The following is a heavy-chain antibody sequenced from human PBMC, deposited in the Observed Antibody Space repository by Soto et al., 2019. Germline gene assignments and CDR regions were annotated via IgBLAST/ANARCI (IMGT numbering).Heavy chain of an antibody. CDR1: GFTFNSNG. CDR2: ISYDGNNK. J-gene: IGHJ4*02. V-gene: IGHV3-30*18. D-gene: IGHD3-16*01. CDR3: VKDRVQLGLGEVDY. Sequence: QVQLVESGGGVIQPGRSLRLSCAASGFTFNSNGMHWVRQAPGKGLEWVAVISYDGNNKYYRDSVKGRFTISRDNSKNTLYLQMNSLGAEDTAVYYCVKDRVQLGLGEVDYWGQGTLVTVSS.